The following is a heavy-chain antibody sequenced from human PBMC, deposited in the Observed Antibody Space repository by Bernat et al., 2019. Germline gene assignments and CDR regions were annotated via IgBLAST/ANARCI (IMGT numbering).Heavy chain of an antibody. D-gene: IGHD5-12*01. CDR1: GFTFSSYT. J-gene: IGHJ4*02. V-gene: IGHV3-30*01. Sequence: VQLLESGGGLVQPAGSLRLSCAASGFTFSSYTMHWVRQAPGKGLEWVAVISYDGSNKYYADSVKGRFTISRDNSKNTLYLKMNSLRAEDTAVYYCARGLSGDSGYYRGGFDYWGQGTLVTVSS. CDR2: ISYDGSNK. CDR3: ARGLSGDSGYYRGGFDY.